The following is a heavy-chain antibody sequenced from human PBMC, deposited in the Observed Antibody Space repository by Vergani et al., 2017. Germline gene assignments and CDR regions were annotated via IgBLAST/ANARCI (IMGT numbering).Heavy chain of an antibody. V-gene: IGHV3-33*01. D-gene: IGHD1-26*01. CDR1: GFTFSSYG. Sequence: QVQLVESGGGVVQPGRSLRVSCAASGFTFSSYGMHWVRQAPGKGLEWVAVIWYDGSNKYYADSVKGRFTISRDNSKNTLYLQMNSLRAEDTAVYYCARDFQLGSGDGWDYFDYWGQGTLVTVSS. CDR3: ARDFQLGSGDGWDYFDY. J-gene: IGHJ4*02. CDR2: IWYDGSNK.